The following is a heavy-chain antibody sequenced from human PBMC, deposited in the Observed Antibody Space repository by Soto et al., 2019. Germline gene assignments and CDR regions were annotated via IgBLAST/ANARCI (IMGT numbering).Heavy chain of an antibody. Sequence: ASVKVSCKASGYTFTGYYMHWVRQAPGQGLEWMGWINPNSGGTNYAQKFQGWVTMTRDTSISTAYMELSRLRSDDTAVYYCARGGGITMVRGASDFDYWGQGTLVTVSS. D-gene: IGHD3-10*01. V-gene: IGHV1-2*04. CDR1: GYTFTGYY. J-gene: IGHJ4*02. CDR3: ARGGGITMVRGASDFDY. CDR2: INPNSGGT.